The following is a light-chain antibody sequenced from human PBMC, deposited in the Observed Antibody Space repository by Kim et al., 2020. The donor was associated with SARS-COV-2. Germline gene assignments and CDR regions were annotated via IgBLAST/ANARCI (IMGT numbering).Light chain of an antibody. CDR2: QDF. CDR1: KLGEKY. J-gene: IGLJ2*01. CDR3: QAWDSGTVV. Sequence: SYELTQPPSVSGSPGQTVTLTCSGDKLGEKYSCWYQQRSGQSPILLIYQDFKRPSGIPERFSGSNFGNTATLTISGTQTVDEADYYCQAWDSGTVVFGGGTQLTVL. V-gene: IGLV3-1*01.